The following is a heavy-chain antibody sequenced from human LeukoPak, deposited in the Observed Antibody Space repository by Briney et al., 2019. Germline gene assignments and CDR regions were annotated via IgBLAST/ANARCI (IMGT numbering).Heavy chain of an antibody. J-gene: IGHJ4*02. CDR1: GFTFSSYW. CDR3: ARGTGWSDPYFDY. Sequence: PGGSLRLSCAASGFTFSSYWMHWVRQAPGKGLVWVSRINRDGSSTNYADSVKGRFTISRDNAKNTLYLQMDSLRAEDTAVYYCARGTGWSDPYFDYWGQGTLVTVSS. D-gene: IGHD6-19*01. CDR2: INRDGSST. V-gene: IGHV3-74*01.